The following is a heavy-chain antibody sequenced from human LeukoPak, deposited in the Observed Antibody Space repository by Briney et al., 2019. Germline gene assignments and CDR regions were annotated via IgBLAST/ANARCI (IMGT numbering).Heavy chain of an antibody. D-gene: IGHD6-13*01. V-gene: IGHV4-30-2*01. CDR3: ARGLIAAAGNFDY. J-gene: IGHJ4*02. CDR1: GGSISSGGYS. Sequence: SETLSLTCTVSGGSISSGGYSWSWIRQPPGKGLEWIGYIYHSGSTYYNPSLKSRVTISVDRSKNQFSLKLSSVTAADTAVYYCARGLIAAAGNFDYWGQGTLVTVSS. CDR2: IYHSGST.